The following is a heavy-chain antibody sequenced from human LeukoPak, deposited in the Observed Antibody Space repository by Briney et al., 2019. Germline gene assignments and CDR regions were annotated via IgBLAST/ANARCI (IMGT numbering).Heavy chain of an antibody. CDR3: AKDPPQQLVEGWFDP. Sequence: PGXXLRLSCAASGFTFSSYAMSWVRQAPGKGLEWVSAISGSGGSTYYADSVKGGFTISRDNSKNTLYLQMNSLRAEDTAVYYCAKDPPQQLVEGWFDPWGQGTLVTVSS. D-gene: IGHD6-13*01. J-gene: IGHJ5*02. V-gene: IGHV3-23*01. CDR1: GFTFSSYA. CDR2: ISGSGGST.